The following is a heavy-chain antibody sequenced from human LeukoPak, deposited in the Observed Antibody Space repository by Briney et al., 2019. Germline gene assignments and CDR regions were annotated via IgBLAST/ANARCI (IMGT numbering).Heavy chain of an antibody. Sequence: SVKVSCKASGGTFSSYAISWVRQAPGQGLEWMGRIIPIFGTANYAEKFQGRVTITTDESTSTAYMELSSLRSEDTAVYYCARDDCSGGSCYGIGYWGQGTLVTVSS. J-gene: IGHJ4*02. CDR2: IIPIFGTA. CDR3: ARDDCSGGSCYGIGY. CDR1: GGTFSSYA. D-gene: IGHD2-15*01. V-gene: IGHV1-69*05.